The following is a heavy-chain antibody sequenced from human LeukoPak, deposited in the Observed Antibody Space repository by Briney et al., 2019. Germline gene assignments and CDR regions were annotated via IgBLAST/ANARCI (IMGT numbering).Heavy chain of an antibody. CDR3: VRQLDS. CDR2: ISGSGSSI. V-gene: IGHV3-48*01. CDR1: GFTFSSYS. J-gene: IGHJ4*02. Sequence: SGGSLRLSCAASGFTFSSYSMNWVRQAPGKGLEWVSYISGSGSSIYYADSVKGRFTISRDNAKNSLYLQMKTLRAEDTAVYYCVRQLDSWGQGTLVTVSS.